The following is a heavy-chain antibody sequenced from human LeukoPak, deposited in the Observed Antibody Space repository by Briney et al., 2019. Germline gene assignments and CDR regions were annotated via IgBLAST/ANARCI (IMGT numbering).Heavy chain of an antibody. J-gene: IGHJ6*03. CDR2: IKRDGSEK. Sequence: PGGSLRLSCAASGFTFSNYWMSWVRQAPGKGLEWVANIKRDGSEKNYVDSVKGRFTISRDNAKNSLYLQMNSLRAEDTAVYYCAASGYCSSTSCYFYYYYYMDVWGKGTTVTVSS. CDR3: AASGYCSSTSCYFYYYYYMDV. V-gene: IGHV3-7*01. CDR1: GFTFSNYW. D-gene: IGHD2-2*03.